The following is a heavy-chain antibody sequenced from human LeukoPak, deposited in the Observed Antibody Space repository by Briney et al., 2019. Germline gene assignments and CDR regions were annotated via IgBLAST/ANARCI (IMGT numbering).Heavy chain of an antibody. CDR2: INSDGSNT. D-gene: IGHD2-21*02. J-gene: IGHJ4*02. CDR3: AREVVMSAISVFDS. Sequence: GGSLRLSCAAPGFSFSSYWIHWVRQAPGKGLVWVSRINSDGSNTRYADSVKGRFTVSRDNAESTAYLQMNNLRAEDTAVYFCAREVVMSAISVFDSWGQGTLVTVSS. CDR1: GFSFSSYW. V-gene: IGHV3-74*01.